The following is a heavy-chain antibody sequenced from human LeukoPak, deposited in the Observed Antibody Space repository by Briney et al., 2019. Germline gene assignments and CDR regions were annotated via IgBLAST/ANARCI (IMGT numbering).Heavy chain of an antibody. CDR3: ARSIVVVPAAIFWFDP. CDR2: INPNSGGT. J-gene: IGHJ5*02. CDR1: GYTFTGYY. V-gene: IGHV1-2*02. D-gene: IGHD2-2*01. Sequence: ASVKVPCKASGYTFTGYYMHWVRQAPGQGLEWMGWINPNSGGTNYAQKFQGRVTMTRDTSISTAYMELSRLRSDDTAVYYCARSIVVVPAAIFWFDPWGQGTLVTVSS.